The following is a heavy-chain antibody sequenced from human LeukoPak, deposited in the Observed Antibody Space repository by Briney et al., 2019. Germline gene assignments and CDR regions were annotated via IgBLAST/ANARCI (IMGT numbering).Heavy chain of an antibody. CDR3: ARPEPYYYDT. V-gene: IGHV4-59*11. CDR1: GGSISSHY. D-gene: IGHD3-22*01. Sequence: PSETLSLTCTVSGGSISSHYWSWIRQPPGKGLEWIGYIYYSGSTNYNPSLKSRVTISVATSKNQFSLKLSSVTAADTAVYYCARPEPYYYDTWGQGTLVTVSS. CDR2: IYYSGST. J-gene: IGHJ5*02.